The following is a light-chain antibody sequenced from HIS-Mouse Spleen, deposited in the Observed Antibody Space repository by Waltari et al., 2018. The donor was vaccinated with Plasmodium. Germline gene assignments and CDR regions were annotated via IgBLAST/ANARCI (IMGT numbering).Light chain of an antibody. CDR2: DAS. CDR3: QQRSNWPRVLT. Sequence: EIVLTQSPATLSLSPVQRATLSSRASQSVSSYLAWYQQKPGQAPRLLIYDASNRATGIPARFSGSGSGTDFTLTISSLEPEDFAVYYCQQRSNWPRVLTFGGGTKVEIK. CDR1: QSVSSY. V-gene: IGKV3-11*01. J-gene: IGKJ4*01.